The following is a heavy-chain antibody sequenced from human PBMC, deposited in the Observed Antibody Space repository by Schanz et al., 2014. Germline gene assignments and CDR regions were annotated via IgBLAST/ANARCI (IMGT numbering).Heavy chain of an antibody. V-gene: IGHV3-74*02. CDR2: INSVGSNT. CDR3: ARDQGYTTSWHIFDL. CDR1: GFTFSSHW. J-gene: IGHJ4*02. D-gene: IGHD6-13*01. Sequence: VQLVESGGGVVQPGRSLRLSCAASGFTFSSHWMHWVRQDPGKGLVWVARINSVGSNTDYADSVTGRFTISRDNAKNTLYLQMNTLRAEDTAVYYCARDQGYTTSWHIFDLWGQGTLVTVSS.